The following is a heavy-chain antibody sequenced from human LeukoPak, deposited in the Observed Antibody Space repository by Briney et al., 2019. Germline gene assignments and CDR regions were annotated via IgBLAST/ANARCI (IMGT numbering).Heavy chain of an antibody. CDR2: ISAYNDNT. Sequence: ASVKVSCKASGYTFTNYGVSWVRRAPGQGLEWMGWISAYNDNTNYAQKLQGRVTMTTDTSTSTAYMELRSLRSDDTAVYYCAKQASGDYPYDAFDIWGQGTMVTVSS. CDR3: AKQASGDYPYDAFDI. D-gene: IGHD4-17*01. CDR1: GYTFTNYG. V-gene: IGHV1-18*01. J-gene: IGHJ3*02.